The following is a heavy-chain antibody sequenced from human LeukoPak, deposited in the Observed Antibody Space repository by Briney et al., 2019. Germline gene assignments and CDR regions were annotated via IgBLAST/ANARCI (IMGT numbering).Heavy chain of an antibody. CDR2: INPNSGGT. CDR3: ARDMGSGSLHY. J-gene: IGHJ4*02. D-gene: IGHD1-26*01. CDR1: GYTFTGYY. Sequence: ASVKVSCKASGYTFTGYYMHWVRQAPGQGLEWMGWINPNSGGTNYAQTFQGRFTITRDTSASTAYMELSSLRPEDTAVYYCARDMGSGSLHYWGQGTLVTVSS. V-gene: IGHV1-2*02.